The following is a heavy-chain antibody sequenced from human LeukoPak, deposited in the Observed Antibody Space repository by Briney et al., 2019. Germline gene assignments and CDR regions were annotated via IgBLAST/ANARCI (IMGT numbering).Heavy chain of an antibody. CDR3: GRVGGRSKAAKGDAFDI. D-gene: IGHD6-6*01. Sequence: PGGSLRLSCAASGFTFSSYSMNWVRQAPGKGLEWVSSISSGSTYKYYADSVKGRFTISRDNAQNSMYLQMNSLRAEDTAVYYCGRVGGRSKAAKGDAFDIWGQGTMVTVSS. CDR2: ISSGSTYK. J-gene: IGHJ3*02. CDR1: GFTFSSYS. V-gene: IGHV3-21*01.